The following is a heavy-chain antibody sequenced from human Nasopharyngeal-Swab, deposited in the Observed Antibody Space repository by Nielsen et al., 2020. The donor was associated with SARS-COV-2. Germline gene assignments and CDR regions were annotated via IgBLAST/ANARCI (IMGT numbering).Heavy chain of an antibody. CDR1: GFTFSTYD. CDR2: IGIAGDP. Sequence: GESLKISCAASGFTFSTYDMHWVRQVTGKGLEWVSAIGIAGDPYYAGSVKGRFTISRENAKNSLYLQMNSLRAEDTAVYYCARDGGHDYYYGMDVWGQGTTVTVSS. J-gene: IGHJ6*02. CDR3: ARDGGHDYYYGMDV. V-gene: IGHV3-13*05.